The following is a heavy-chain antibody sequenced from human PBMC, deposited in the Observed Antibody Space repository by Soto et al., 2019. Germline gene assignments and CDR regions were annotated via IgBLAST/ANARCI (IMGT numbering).Heavy chain of an antibody. V-gene: IGHV4-31*03. CDR3: ARGEVLPAASLDY. CDR2: LHYSGST. J-gene: IGHJ4*02. D-gene: IGHD2-2*01. CDR1: GGSISSGGYY. Sequence: PSETLSLTCTVSGGSISSGGYYWSWIRQRPGKGLEWIGDLHYSGSTFYNPSLKSRVTISVDTSENQFSLKVSSMTAADTAVYYCARGEVLPAASLDYWGQGTLVTVSS.